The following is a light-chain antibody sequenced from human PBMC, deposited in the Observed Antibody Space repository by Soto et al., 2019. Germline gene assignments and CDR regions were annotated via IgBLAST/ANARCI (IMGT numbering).Light chain of an antibody. CDR3: QQRFSWPPT. J-gene: IGKJ4*01. CDR2: DTS. CDR1: QSVSRY. V-gene: IGKV3-11*01. Sequence: EIGLTQSPAILCLSPGDRATVSYRASQSVSRYLAWYQQKPGQAPRLIIHDTSTRATGVPDTFSGSGSGTELTLTISSLEPEDSAMYYCQQRFSWPPTFGGGTHVEIK.